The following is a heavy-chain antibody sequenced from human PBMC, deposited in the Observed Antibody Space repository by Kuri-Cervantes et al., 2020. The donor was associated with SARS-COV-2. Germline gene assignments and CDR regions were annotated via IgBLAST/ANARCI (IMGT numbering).Heavy chain of an antibody. CDR2: INPNSGDT. V-gene: IGHV1-2*02. CDR3: ARDSYYDSSGYFPDY. D-gene: IGHD3-22*01. J-gene: IGHJ4*02. CDR1: GYTFTDYY. Sequence: VSVKVSCKASGYTFTDYYMHWVRQAPGQGLEWVGWINPNSGDTNYAQKLQGRVTMTRDTSISTVYMELSSLRSEDTAVYYCARDSYYDSSGYFPDYWGQGTLVTVSS.